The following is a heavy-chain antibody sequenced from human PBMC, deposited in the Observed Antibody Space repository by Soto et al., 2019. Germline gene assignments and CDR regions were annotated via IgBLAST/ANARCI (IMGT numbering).Heavy chain of an antibody. CDR1: RYIFAGYT. J-gene: IGHJ4*02. V-gene: IGHV1-3*01. CDR2: INDGNGNT. D-gene: IGHD5-18*01. Sequence: QVQLVQSGAEVKKPGASVKVSCKASRYIFAGYTIHWVRQAPGQRLEWMGWINDGNGNTKYSQKFQGRVTITRDTPASTAYMELSSLRSKDTAVYYCAREIQRWFDYWGQGTLVTVSS. CDR3: AREIQRWFDY.